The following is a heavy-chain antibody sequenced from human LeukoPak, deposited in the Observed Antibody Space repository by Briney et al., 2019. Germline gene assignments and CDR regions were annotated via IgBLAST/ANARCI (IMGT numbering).Heavy chain of an antibody. CDR2: ISSSSSYI. CDR3: ARGDKQLVFNRNKGGFDP. J-gene: IGHJ5*02. V-gene: IGHV3-21*01. Sequence: GGSLRLSCAASGFIFSTYNMNWVRQAPGKGLEWVSSISSSSSYIYYADSVKGRFTISRDNSKNMLYLQMNSLRAEDTALYYCARGDKQLVFNRNKGGFDPWGQGTLVTVSS. CDR1: GFIFSTYN. D-gene: IGHD6-13*01.